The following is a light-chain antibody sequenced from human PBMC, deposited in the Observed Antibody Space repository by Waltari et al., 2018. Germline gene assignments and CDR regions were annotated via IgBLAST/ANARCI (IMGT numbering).Light chain of an antibody. CDR2: NNN. CDR1: RSNIGSNY. CDR3: ATWDTSLGDLWV. V-gene: IGLV1-51*01. J-gene: IGLJ3*02. Sequence: QSVLTQPPSVSAAPGQTVTISCSGSRSNIGSNYVSWSQHLPRTAPKVLIYNNNERPSGIPDRFSGSTSGTSATLVITGLQTGDEADYYCATWDTSLGDLWVFGGGTRLTVL.